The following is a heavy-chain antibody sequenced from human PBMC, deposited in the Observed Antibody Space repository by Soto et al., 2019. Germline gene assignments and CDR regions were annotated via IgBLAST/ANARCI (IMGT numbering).Heavy chain of an antibody. J-gene: IGHJ3*02. CDR1: GFTFSNYA. CDR2: ISGSGGSI. Sequence: VLSLSLSCAASGFTFSNYAMNWVRQAPGKGLEWVSSISGSGGSINYADSVKGRFTISRDNSKGTLYLRMNTLTADDTAVYYCAKNRGQRMKVGVITSSEAFEMGGHGT. CDR3: AKNRGQRMKVGVITSSEAFEM. D-gene: IGHD3-22*01. V-gene: IGHV3-23*01.